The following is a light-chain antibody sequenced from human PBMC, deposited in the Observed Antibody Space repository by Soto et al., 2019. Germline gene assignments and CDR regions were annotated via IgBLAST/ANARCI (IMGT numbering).Light chain of an antibody. CDR2: TAS. V-gene: IGKV1-12*01. J-gene: IGKJ4*01. Sequence: DIQMTQSPSSVSASVGDRVTITCRASQGIVSWLAWYQQKPGKAPKLLIYTASSLRSGVPSRFSGSGSGTDFTLTISSLQPEDFATYYCQQTSSFPLTFGGGTKVEIK. CDR1: QGIVSW. CDR3: QQTSSFPLT.